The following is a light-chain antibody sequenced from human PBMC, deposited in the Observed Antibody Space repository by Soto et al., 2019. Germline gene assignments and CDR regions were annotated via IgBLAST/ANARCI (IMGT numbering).Light chain of an antibody. J-gene: IGKJ5*01. CDR3: QQYYSYPLT. CDR2: GAS. Sequence: EMVMTQSPATLSVSPGERVTLSCRASQSISNNLAWYQQRPGQAPRLLIYGASTRATGIAARFSGSGSGTEFTLTISCLQSEDFATYYCQQYYSYPLTFGQGTRLEIK. CDR1: QSISNN. V-gene: IGKV3-15*01.